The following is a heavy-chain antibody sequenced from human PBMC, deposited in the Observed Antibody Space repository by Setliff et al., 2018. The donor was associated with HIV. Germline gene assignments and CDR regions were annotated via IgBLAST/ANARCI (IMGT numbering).Heavy chain of an antibody. CDR3: ARGSYYDSSNYHHRRAFDI. CDR1: GGSIGSGSYY. Sequence: SETLSLTCTASGGSIGSGSYYWNWIRQPAGKGPEWIGHVYTSGSINYNPSLKSRVALSVDTTKNQLSLRVYSVIAADTAVYYCARGSYYDSSNYHHRRAFDIWGQGTMVTVSS. D-gene: IGHD3-22*01. V-gene: IGHV4-61*09. J-gene: IGHJ3*02. CDR2: VYTSGSI.